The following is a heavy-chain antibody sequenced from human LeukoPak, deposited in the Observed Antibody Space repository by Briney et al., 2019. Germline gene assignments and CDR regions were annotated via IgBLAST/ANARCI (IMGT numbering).Heavy chain of an antibody. D-gene: IGHD3-16*02. CDR1: GFTFSSYW. Sequence: PGGSLRLSCAASGFTFSSYWMHWVRQAPGKGLVWVSRINSDGSSTSYADSVKGRFTISRDNAKNTLYLQMNSLRAEDTAVYYCARGAITFGGVIVLLWGQGTLVTVSS. J-gene: IGHJ4*02. CDR3: ARGAITFGGVIVLL. V-gene: IGHV3-74*01. CDR2: INSDGSST.